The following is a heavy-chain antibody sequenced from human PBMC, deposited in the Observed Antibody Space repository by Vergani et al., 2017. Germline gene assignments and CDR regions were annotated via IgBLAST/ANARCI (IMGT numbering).Heavy chain of an antibody. CDR2: IKQDGSEK. CDR1: GFTFSSCW. CDR3: ASLGRAAAGNYYYYYMDV. Sequence: EVQLVESGGGLVQPGGSLRLSCAASGFTFSSCWMSWVRQAPGKGLEWVANIKQDGSEKYYVDSVKGRFTISRDNAKNSLYLQMNSLRAEDTAVYYCASLGRAAAGNYYYYYMDVWGKGTTVTVSS. V-gene: IGHV3-7*01. J-gene: IGHJ6*03. D-gene: IGHD6-13*01.